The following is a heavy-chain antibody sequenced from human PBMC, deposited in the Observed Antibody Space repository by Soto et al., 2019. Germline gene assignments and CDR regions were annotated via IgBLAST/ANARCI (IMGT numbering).Heavy chain of an antibody. D-gene: IGHD5-12*01. CDR3: ASFSSGYDYYYYYYGMDV. V-gene: IGHV1-69*01. CDR2: IIPIFGTA. J-gene: IGHJ6*02. Sequence: QVQLVQSGAEVRKPGSSVKVSCKASGGTFSRHAISWVRQAPGQGLEWMGGIIPIFGTANHAQKFQGRVTIIADESTSTAYMELSSLRSEDTAVYYCASFSSGYDYYYYYYGMDVWGQGTTVTVSS. CDR1: GGTFSRHA.